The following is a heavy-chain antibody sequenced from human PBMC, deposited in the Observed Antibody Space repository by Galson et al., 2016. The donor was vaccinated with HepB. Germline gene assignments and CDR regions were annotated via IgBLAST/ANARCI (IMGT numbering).Heavy chain of an antibody. CDR2: INNDGGST. D-gene: IGHD4-11*01. CDR3: VREGHDNSKFAYYFGMDV. Sequence: SLRLSCAVSGFSFRIYAMTWVRQSPGKGLEWVSGINNDGGSTYYADSVKGRLTISRDNSKNTLFLQMNSLRAEDTAVYYCVREGHDNSKFAYYFGMDVWGRGTTVTVSS. CDR1: GFSFRIYA. J-gene: IGHJ6*02. V-gene: IGHV3-23*01.